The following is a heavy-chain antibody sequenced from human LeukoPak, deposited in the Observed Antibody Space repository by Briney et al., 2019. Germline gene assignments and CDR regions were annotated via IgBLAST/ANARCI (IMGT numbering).Heavy chain of an antibody. CDR2: IYYSGST. D-gene: IGHD2-2*01. J-gene: IGHJ4*02. CDR3: ARHKNCSSTSCYLFDY. CDR1: GGSISSSSYY. Sequence: SETLSLTCTVSGGSISSSSYYWGWIRQPPGKGLEWIGSIYYSGSTYYNPSLKSRVTISVDTSKNQFSLKLSSVTAADTAVYYCARHKNCSSTSCYLFDYWGQGTLATVSS. V-gene: IGHV4-39*01.